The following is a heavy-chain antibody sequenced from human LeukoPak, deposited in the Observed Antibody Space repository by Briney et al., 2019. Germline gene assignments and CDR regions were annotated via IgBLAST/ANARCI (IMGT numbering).Heavy chain of an antibody. CDR1: GFIVSSNY. V-gene: IGHV3-66*02. Sequence: GGSLRLSCAASGFIVSSNYMSWVRQAPGKGLEWVSVIYSGGSTYYADSVKGRFTISRDNSKNTLYLQMNSLRAEDTAVYYCARDLRASDAFYIWGQGTMVTVSS. J-gene: IGHJ3*02. D-gene: IGHD3-16*01. CDR3: ARDLRASDAFYI. CDR2: IYSGGST.